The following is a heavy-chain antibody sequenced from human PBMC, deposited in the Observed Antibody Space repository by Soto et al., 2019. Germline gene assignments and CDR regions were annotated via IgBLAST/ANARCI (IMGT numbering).Heavy chain of an antibody. CDR3: ARDPHDYGVPAGGIDV. V-gene: IGHV4-61*01. D-gene: IGHD4-17*01. Sequence: QVQLQESGPGLVKPSETLSLTCSVSGGSVSSGTHYWSWIRQPPGKGLEWLGYIYYTGTTKYNPSLKSRTSILGDTSKNQFSLKISSVTAVNAAVYWGARDPHDYGVPAGGIDVWGQGTTVTVSS. CDR1: GGSVSSGTHY. J-gene: IGHJ6*02. CDR2: IYYTGTT.